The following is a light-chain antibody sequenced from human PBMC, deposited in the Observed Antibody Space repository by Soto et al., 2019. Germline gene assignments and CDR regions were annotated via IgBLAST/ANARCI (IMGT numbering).Light chain of an antibody. Sequence: IRMTLSPSALPASVVDRVTITCRASQSISNWLAWYQQKPGTAPKLLIYKASTLKSGVPSRFSGSGSGTEFTLTISSLQPDDFATYYCQHYNSYSEPFGQGTKVDIK. J-gene: IGKJ1*01. CDR2: KAS. CDR3: QHYNSYSEP. CDR1: QSISNW. V-gene: IGKV1-5*03.